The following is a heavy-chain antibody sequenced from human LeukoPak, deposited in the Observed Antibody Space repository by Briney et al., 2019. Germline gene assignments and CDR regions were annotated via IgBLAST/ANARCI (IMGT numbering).Heavy chain of an antibody. CDR3: ARDHDWAFDL. CDR2: INHDAEMI. CDR1: GFPFASYV. J-gene: IGHJ4*02. D-gene: IGHD3-9*01. Sequence: GGSLRLSCEGSGFPFASYVMSWVRQAPGKGLAWIAYINHDAEMIFYPDFVKGRFTISRDNAKKSLYLQMNALRYEDTAIYYCARDHDWAFDLWGQGTLVTVSS. V-gene: IGHV3-48*02.